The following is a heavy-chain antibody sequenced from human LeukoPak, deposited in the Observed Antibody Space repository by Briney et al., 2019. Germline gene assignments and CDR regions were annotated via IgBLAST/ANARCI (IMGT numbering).Heavy chain of an antibody. CDR3: ARGETVGPTPGFDY. J-gene: IGHJ4*02. V-gene: IGHV3-21*01. Sequence: YSGNXVSQAPGXXMXXXXXISGNSDHILHAHSLKGRFTISRDTAKNSLYLQMSSLRAEDTAVYYCARGETVGPTPGFDYWGQGTLVIVSS. CDR1: YS. D-gene: IGHD1-26*01. CDR2: ISGNSDHI.